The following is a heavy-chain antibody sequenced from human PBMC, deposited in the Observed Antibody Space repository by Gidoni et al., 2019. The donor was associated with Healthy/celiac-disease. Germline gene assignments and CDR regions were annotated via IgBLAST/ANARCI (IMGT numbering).Heavy chain of an antibody. Sequence: QVQLQQWGAGLLKPSETLSLTCAVYGGSFSGYYWSWIRQPPGKGLEWMGEINHSGSTNYTPSFKGGVTISVATSKNQFSLKLGSVTAADTAGYYCAGGPPRYYDFWSGPKNWFDPWGQGTLVTVSS. J-gene: IGHJ5*02. V-gene: IGHV4-34*01. CDR1: GGSFSGYY. D-gene: IGHD3-3*01. CDR2: INHSGST. CDR3: AGGPPRYYDFWSGPKNWFDP.